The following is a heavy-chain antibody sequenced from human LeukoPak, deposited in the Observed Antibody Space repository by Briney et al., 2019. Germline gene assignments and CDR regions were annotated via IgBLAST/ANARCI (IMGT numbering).Heavy chain of an antibody. CDR3: ARVVCSSTSCGAYFDY. CDR2: IYYSGSI. D-gene: IGHD2-2*01. Sequence: PSETLSLTCTVSGGSISSGDYYWSWIRQPPGKGLEWIGYIYYSGSIYYNPSLKSRVTISVDTSKNQFSLKLSSVTAADTAVYYCARVVCSSTSCGAYFDYWGQGTLVTVSS. CDR1: GGSISSGDYY. V-gene: IGHV4-30-4*08. J-gene: IGHJ4*02.